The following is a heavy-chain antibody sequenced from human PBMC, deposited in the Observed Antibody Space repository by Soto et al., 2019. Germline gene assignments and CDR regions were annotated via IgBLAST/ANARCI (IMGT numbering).Heavy chain of an antibody. D-gene: IGHD2-8*02. V-gene: IGHV4-34*01. CDR3: ARDKITGCFDY. J-gene: IGHJ4*02. CDR1: GGSFSGYY. CDR2: INHSGST. Sequence: QVQLQQWGAGLLKPSETLSLTCAVYGGSFSGYYWTWIRQPRGTGLEWIGEINHSGSTNYNPFLKSRVTISVDTSKNKFSLKLPSVTAGNTAVYYCARDKITGCFDYWGQGTLVNVSS.